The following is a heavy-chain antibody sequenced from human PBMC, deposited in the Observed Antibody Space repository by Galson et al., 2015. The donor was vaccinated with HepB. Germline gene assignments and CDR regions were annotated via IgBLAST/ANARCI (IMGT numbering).Heavy chain of an antibody. D-gene: IGHD2-15*01. Sequence: QSGAEVKKPGESLRISCKGSGYSFTSYWISWVRQMPGKGLEWMGRIDPSDSYTNYSPSFQGHVTISADKSISTAYLQWSSLKASDTAMYYCARRGHCSGGSCYSPYYYYYGMDVWCQGTTVTVSS. J-gene: IGHJ6*02. CDR2: IDPSDSYT. CDR3: ARRGHCSGGSCYSPYYYYYGMDV. V-gene: IGHV5-10-1*01. CDR1: GYSFTSYW.